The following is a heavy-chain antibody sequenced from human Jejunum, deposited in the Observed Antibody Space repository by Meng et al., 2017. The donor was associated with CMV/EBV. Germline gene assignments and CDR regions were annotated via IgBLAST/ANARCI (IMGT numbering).Heavy chain of an antibody. CDR1: V. D-gene: IGHD3-3*01. CDR3: AKDSSSDFWSTYYSFYSYGMDV. V-gene: IGHV3-23*01. CDR2: ASGGGGSR. Sequence: VMRWVRQAPGKGLEWVAGASGGGGSRFYAASVQGRFTISRDNTRNTVYLQMNSLRAEDTAVYYCAKDSSSDFWSTYYSFYSYGMDVWGQGTTVTVSS. J-gene: IGHJ6*02.